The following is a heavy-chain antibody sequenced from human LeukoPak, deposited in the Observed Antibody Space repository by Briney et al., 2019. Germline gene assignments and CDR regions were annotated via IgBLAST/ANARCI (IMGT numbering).Heavy chain of an antibody. D-gene: IGHD3-22*01. V-gene: IGHV1-2*02. J-gene: IGHJ4*02. CDR3: ARGGDDSGLYFAY. CDR1: GYSFTGFY. Sequence: EASVNVSCKASGYSFTGFYIHWVRQAPGQGLEWMAWINPQSGATNYAQKFKGRITTTRDMSITTAYMEVTTLRSDDTAVYYCARGGDDSGLYFAYWGQGTLVTVSS. CDR2: INPQSGAT.